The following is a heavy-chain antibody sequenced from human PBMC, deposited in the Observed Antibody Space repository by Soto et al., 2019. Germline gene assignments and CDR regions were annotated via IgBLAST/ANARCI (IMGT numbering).Heavy chain of an antibody. CDR1: GFTFSNYA. CDR2: ISGPGGST. V-gene: IGHV3-23*01. CDR3: AKTPAYYHILTGHITPSRFEH. Sequence: EVQLLESGGDLVQPGGSLRLSCAASGFTFSNYAMSWVRQAPGKGLEWVAAISGPGGSTYYADSVRGRFTISRDNSKNTRYLQMNSLRVEDTAVYYCAKTPAYYHILTGHITPSRFEHWGQGTLVTVSS. D-gene: IGHD3-9*01. J-gene: IGHJ4*02.